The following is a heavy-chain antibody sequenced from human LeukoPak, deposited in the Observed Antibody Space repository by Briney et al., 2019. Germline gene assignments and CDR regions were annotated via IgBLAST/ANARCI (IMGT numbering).Heavy chain of an antibody. V-gene: IGHV3-7*03. D-gene: IGHD1-26*01. Sequence: QPGGSLRLSCAASGFTFSDSAMTWVRQAPGKGLEWVANIKQDGSEKYYVDSVKGRFTISRDNAKNSLYLQMNSLRAEDTAVYYCARGSRGFDYWGQGTLVTVSS. CDR2: IKQDGSEK. CDR1: GFTFSDSA. CDR3: ARGSRGFDY. J-gene: IGHJ4*02.